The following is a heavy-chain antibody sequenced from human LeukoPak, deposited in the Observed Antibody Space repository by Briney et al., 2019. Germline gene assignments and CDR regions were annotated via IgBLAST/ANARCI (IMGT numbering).Heavy chain of an antibody. CDR2: IYYSGST. V-gene: IGHV4-59*06. J-gene: IGHJ3*01. CDR3: ARDRGSGGSD. CDR1: GGSISSYY. D-gene: IGHD2-15*01. Sequence: SETLSLTCTVSGGSISSYYWSWIRQPPGKGLEWIGYIYYSGSTYYNPSLKSRVTISVDTSKNQFSLKLSSVTAADTAVYYCARDRGSGGSDWGQGTMVTVFS.